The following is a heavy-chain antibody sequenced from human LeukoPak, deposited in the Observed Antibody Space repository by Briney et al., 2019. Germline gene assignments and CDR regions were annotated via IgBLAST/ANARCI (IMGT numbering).Heavy chain of an antibody. Sequence: GGSLRLSCAASGFTFSSYDMNWVRQAPGKGLEWVSYISSSGTTIYYADSVKGRFTIFRDNAKNSLYLQMNSLRAEDTAVYYCARMYSSGLFDYWGQGTLVTVSS. CDR3: ARMYSSGLFDY. CDR1: GFTFSSYD. D-gene: IGHD6-19*01. V-gene: IGHV3-48*03. J-gene: IGHJ4*02. CDR2: ISSSGTTI.